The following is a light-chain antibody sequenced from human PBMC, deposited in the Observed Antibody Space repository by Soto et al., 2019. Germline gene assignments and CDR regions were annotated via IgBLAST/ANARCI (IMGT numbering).Light chain of an antibody. CDR3: QQTYSAPWT. J-gene: IGKJ1*01. CDR1: QSITTF. Sequence: DIQMTQSPSSLSASIGDRVTITCRASQSITTFLNWYQHKPGIPPKVLIYAASTLRRGVPSRFTGSGSGTDVTLTISSLQPEDFATYYCQQTYSAPWTCGQGPKVEIK. CDR2: AAS. V-gene: IGKV1-39*01.